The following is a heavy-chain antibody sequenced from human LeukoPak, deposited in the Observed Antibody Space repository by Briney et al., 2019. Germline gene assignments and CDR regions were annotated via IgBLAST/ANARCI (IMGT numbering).Heavy chain of an antibody. CDR3: AXXXDDSSGYYLYYFDY. CDR2: INHSGST. D-gene: IGHD3-22*01. Sequence: SETLSLTCAVYGGSFSAYYWSWIRQPPGKGLEWIGEINHSGSTNYNPSLKSRVTISVDTSKNQFSLKLSSVTAADTAVYYCAXXXDDSSGYYLYYFDYWGQGTLVTVSS. V-gene: IGHV4-34*01. CDR1: GGSFSAYY. J-gene: IGHJ4*02.